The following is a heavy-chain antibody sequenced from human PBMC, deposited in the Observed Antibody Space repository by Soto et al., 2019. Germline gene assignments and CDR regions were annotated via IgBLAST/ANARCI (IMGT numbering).Heavy chain of an antibody. Sequence: SETLSLTYTVSGGSISSNSYYWGWIRQPPGKGLEWIGSIYYSWSTYYNPSLKSRVTIAVDTSKNQFSLKLSSVTAADTAVYYCACIFSGGYGYGFYYDGMDVWGQGTTVTGSS. D-gene: IGHD5-18*01. V-gene: IGHV4-39*01. CDR2: IYYSWST. CDR3: ACIFSGGYGYGFYYDGMDV. J-gene: IGHJ6*02. CDR1: GGSISSNSYY.